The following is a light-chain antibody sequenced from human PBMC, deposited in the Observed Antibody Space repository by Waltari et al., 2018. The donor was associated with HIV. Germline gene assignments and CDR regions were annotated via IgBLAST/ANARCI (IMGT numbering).Light chain of an antibody. CDR3: QVWDENPHHAV. Sequence: SYLLTQPPSVSVAPGQTATVSCGGNNVGSKTVHWYQQQPGQAPVVVVYEDSDRPSGIPERFSGSNSGKTASVTISGVEAGDEADYFCQVWDENPHHAVFGGGTKLNVL. CDR2: EDS. CDR1: NVGSKT. J-gene: IGLJ3*02. V-gene: IGLV3-21*02.